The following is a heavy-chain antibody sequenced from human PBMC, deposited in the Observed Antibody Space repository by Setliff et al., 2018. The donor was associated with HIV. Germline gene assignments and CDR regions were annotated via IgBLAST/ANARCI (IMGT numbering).Heavy chain of an antibody. Sequence: PGGSLRLSCVASGFTFSSFGMNWVRQAPGKGLEWVSYISTSGNRLHYADSVKGRFTISRDNAKNSLYLQMDSLRAEDTAVYYCAPLVGATGAPSYWGQGTLVTVSS. J-gene: IGHJ4*02. CDR3: APLVGATGAPSY. V-gene: IGHV3-48*04. D-gene: IGHD1-26*01. CDR2: ISTSGNRL. CDR1: GFTFSSFG.